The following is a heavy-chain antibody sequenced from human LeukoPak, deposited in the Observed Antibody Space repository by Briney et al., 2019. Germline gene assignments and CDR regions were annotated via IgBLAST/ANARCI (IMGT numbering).Heavy chain of an antibody. CDR3: ARLPSIAAAWFDP. CDR1: GGSISSYY. Sequence: SETLSLTCTVSGGSISSYYWSRILQPPGKGLEWIGYIYYSGSTNYNPSLKSRVTISVDTSKNQFSLKLSSVTAADTAVYYCARLPSIAAAWFDPWGQGTLVTVSS. D-gene: IGHD6-13*01. CDR2: IYYSGST. J-gene: IGHJ5*02. V-gene: IGHV4-59*08.